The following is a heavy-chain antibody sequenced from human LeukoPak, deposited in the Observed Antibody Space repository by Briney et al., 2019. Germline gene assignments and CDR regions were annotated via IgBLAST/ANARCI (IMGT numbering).Heavy chain of an antibody. D-gene: IGHD3-10*01. CDR3: ARDKETGGFDY. J-gene: IGHJ4*02. Sequence: SETLSLTCSVSDDSITMYYWTWIRQPPGKGLEWIGYVDHTGSTNFNPSLNGRVSISRDTTKNLFSLKLSSVTAADTAVYYCARDKETGGFDYWGQGTLVTVSS. V-gene: IGHV4-59*12. CDR1: DDSITMYY. CDR2: VDHTGST.